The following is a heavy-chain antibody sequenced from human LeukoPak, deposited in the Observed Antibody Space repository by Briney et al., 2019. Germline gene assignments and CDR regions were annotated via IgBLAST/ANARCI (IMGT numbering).Heavy chain of an antibody. CDR2: INHSGST. CDR1: GGSFSGYY. V-gene: IGHV4-34*01. D-gene: IGHD1-26*01. J-gene: IGHJ4*02. CDR3: ARSVGGELLLAYFDY. Sequence: PSETLSLTCAVYGGSFSGYYWSWIRQPPGKGLEWIGEINHSGSTNYNPSLKSRVTISVDTSKNQFSLKLSSVTAADTAVYYCARSVGGELLLAYFDYWGQGTLVTVSS.